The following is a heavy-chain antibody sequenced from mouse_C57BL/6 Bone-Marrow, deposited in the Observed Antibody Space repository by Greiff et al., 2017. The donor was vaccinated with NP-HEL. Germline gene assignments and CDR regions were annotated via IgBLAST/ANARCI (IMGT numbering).Heavy chain of an antibody. CDR2: FYPGSGSI. D-gene: IGHD1-1*01. J-gene: IGHJ1*03. Sequence: QVQLKQSGAELVKPWASVKLSCKASGYTFTEYTIHWVKQRSGQGLEWIGWFYPGSGSIKYNEKFKDKATLTADKSSSTVYMELSRLTSEDSAVYFCARHGDYYRPRYWYFDVWGTGTTVTVSS. V-gene: IGHV1-62-2*01. CDR1: GYTFTEYT. CDR3: ARHGDYYRPRYWYFDV.